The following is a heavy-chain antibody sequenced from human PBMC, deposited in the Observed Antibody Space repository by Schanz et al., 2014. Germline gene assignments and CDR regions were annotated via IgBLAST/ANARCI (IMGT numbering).Heavy chain of an antibody. Sequence: QVQLVQSGAEVMKPGSSVKVSCKASGYTFTSYGITWVRQAPGQGLEWMGWISAYNGHTTYAQKFQGRVTMTTDTSTSTAYMELRNVRYDDTAMYYCARGIPYCSSTSCSGLDAYDVWGQGTLGTVSS. J-gene: IGHJ3*01. CDR2: ISAYNGHT. CDR1: GYTFTSYG. CDR3: ARGIPYCSSTSCSGLDAYDV. V-gene: IGHV1-18*01. D-gene: IGHD2-2*01.